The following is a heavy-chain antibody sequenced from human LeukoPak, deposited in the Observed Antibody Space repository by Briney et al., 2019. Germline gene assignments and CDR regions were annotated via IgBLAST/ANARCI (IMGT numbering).Heavy chain of an antibody. CDR1: GGSISSGSYY. V-gene: IGHV4-61*02. J-gene: IGHJ4*02. D-gene: IGHD3-22*01. Sequence: SQTLSLTCTVSGGSISSGSYYWSWIRQPAGKELEWIGRIYTSGSTNYNPSLKSRVTISVDTSKNQFSLKLSSVTAADTAVYYCARTESYYDSSGYYYFTDYWGQGTLVTVSS. CDR2: IYTSGST. CDR3: ARTESYYDSSGYYYFTDY.